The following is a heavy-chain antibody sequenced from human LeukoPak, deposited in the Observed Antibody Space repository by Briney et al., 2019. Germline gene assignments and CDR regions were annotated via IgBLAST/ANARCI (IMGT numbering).Heavy chain of an antibody. CDR3: AKGRGSSSWYGFDY. Sequence: GRSLRLSCAASGLTFDDYAMHWVRQAPGKGLEWVSGISWNSGSIGYADSVKGRFTISRDNAKNSLYLQMNSLRAGDMALYYCAKGRGSSSWYGFDYWGQGTLVTVSS. CDR2: ISWNSGSI. CDR1: GLTFDDYA. D-gene: IGHD6-13*01. J-gene: IGHJ4*02. V-gene: IGHV3-9*03.